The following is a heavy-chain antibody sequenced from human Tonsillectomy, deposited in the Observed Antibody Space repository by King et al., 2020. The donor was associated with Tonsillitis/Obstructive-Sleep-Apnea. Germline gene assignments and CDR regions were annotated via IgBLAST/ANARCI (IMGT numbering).Heavy chain of an antibody. V-gene: IGHV4-59*01. J-gene: IGHJ3*02. D-gene: IGHD4-23*01. CDR2: IYYSGST. Sequence: VQLQESGPGLVKPSETLSLTCTVSGGSISSYYWSWIRQPPGKGLEWIGYIYYSGSTNYNPSLKSRVTISVDTSKNQFSLKLGSVTAADTAVYYCARSNGGWLEAFDIWGKGTMVTVSS. CDR3: ARSNGGWLEAFDI. CDR1: GGSISSYY.